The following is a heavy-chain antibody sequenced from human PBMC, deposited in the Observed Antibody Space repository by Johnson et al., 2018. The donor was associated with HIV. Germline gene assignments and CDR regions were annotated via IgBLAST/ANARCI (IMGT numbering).Heavy chain of an antibody. J-gene: IGHJ3*02. CDR2: ISSSGSTI. CDR1: GFTFSDYY. CDR3: ATRDPTHRPGVFDI. D-gene: IGHD1-14*01. V-gene: IGHV3-11*04. Sequence: QMQLVESGGGLVKPGGSLRLSCAASGFTFSDYYMSWIRQAPGKGLEWLSYISSSGSTIYYSDSGKGGLTISRDNAKNSLYLQRNSLRADDTAVYYCATRDPTHRPGVFDIWGQGTMVTISS.